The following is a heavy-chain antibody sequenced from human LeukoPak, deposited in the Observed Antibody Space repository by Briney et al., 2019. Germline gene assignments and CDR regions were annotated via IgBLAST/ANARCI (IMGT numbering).Heavy chain of an antibody. CDR1: GFTFSSYS. V-gene: IGHV3-21*01. CDR3: ARVFLPRDDYGDYIYYYYYMDV. D-gene: IGHD4-17*01. Sequence: PGGSLRLSCAASGFTFSSYSMNWVRQAPGKGLEWVSSISSSSSYIYYADSVKGRFTISRDNAKNSLYLQMNSLRAEDTAVYYCARVFLPRDDYGDYIYYYYYMDVWGKGTTVTISS. CDR2: ISSSSSYI. J-gene: IGHJ6*03.